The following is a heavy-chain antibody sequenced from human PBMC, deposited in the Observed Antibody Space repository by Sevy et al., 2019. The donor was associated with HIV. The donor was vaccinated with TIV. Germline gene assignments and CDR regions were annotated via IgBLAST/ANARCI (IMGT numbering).Heavy chain of an antibody. J-gene: IGHJ4*02. CDR3: AREWTLLSDWYGEFDY. D-gene: IGHD6-19*01. CDR1: GFTFTNYG. V-gene: IGHV3-23*01. CDR2: ISNSGANT. Sequence: GFLRLSCAASGFTFTNYGMHWVRQAPGKGMERVSGISNSGANTYYADSVRGRFTVSRDNSKNTVYLQLNSLRAEDTGIYYCAREWTLLSDWYGEFDYWGQGTLVTVSS.